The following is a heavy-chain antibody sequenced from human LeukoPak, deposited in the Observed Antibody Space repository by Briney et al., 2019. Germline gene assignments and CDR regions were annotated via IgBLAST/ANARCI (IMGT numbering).Heavy chain of an antibody. J-gene: IGHJ5*02. Sequence: GASVKVSCKASGGTFSSYAISWVRQAPGQGLEWMGGIIPIFGTANYAQKFQGRVTITADKSTSTAYMELSSLRSDDTAVYYCARDTIGYCSSTSCFLWGEYNWFDPWGQGTLVTVSS. CDR3: ARDTIGYCSSTSCFLWGEYNWFDP. CDR1: GGTFSSYA. V-gene: IGHV1-69*06. CDR2: IIPIFGTA. D-gene: IGHD2-2*01.